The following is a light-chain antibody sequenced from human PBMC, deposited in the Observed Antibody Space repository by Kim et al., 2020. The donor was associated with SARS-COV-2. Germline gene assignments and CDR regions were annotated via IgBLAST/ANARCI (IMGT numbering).Light chain of an antibody. V-gene: IGKV3D-15*01. J-gene: IGKJ4*01. CDR1: QSVSSN. CDR2: DAS. CDR3: QQYSNWPRT. Sequence: EIVMTQSPVTLSVSPGERATLSCRASQSVSSNLAWYQHKPGQAPRPLIYDASTRATGIPARFSGSGSGTEFTLTISSLQSEDFAVYYCQQYSNWPRTFGGGTKVDIK.